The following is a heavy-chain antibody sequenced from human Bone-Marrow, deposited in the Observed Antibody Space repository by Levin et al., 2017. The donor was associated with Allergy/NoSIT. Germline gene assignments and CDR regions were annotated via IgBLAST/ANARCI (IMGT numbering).Heavy chain of an antibody. CDR2: INYSGTT. CDR1: GDSISGSAYY. J-gene: IGHJ4*02. V-gene: IGHV4-39*01. D-gene: IGHD3-10*01. Sequence: TGGSLRLSCTVSGDSISGSAYYWGWIRQPPGKGLEWIGSINYSGTTHYNPSLESRVTISVDTSKNQFSLKVTSVTASDTAVYYCARHATGNYYNPHNYWGQGTLVTVSS. CDR3: ARHATGNYYNPHNY.